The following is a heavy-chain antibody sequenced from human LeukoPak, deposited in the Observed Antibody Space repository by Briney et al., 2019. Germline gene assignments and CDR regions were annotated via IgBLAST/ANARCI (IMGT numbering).Heavy chain of an antibody. CDR2: ISSSSSYI. D-gene: IGHD5-24*01. Sequence: GGSLRLSCAASGFTFSGYSMNWVRQAPGKGLEWVSSISSSSSYIYYADSVKGRFTISRDNAKNSLYLQMNSLRAEDTAVYYCARDLARDGYNSPTGYWGQGTLVTVSS. J-gene: IGHJ4*02. V-gene: IGHV3-21*01. CDR3: ARDLARDGYNSPTGY. CDR1: GFTFSGYS.